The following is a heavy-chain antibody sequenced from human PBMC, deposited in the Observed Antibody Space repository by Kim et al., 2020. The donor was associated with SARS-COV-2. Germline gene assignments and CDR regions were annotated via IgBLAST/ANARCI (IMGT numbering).Heavy chain of an antibody. CDR2: IYYSGST. V-gene: IGHV4-59*01. CDR1: GGPISSYY. Sequence: SETLSLTCTVSGGPISSYYWSWIRQPPGKGLEWIGYIYYSGSTNYNPSLKSRVTISVDTSKNQFSLKLSSVTAAETAVDYCARDGAPGPGAAGGWCEPWG. J-gene: IGHJ5*02. CDR3: ARDGAPGPGAAGGWCEP. D-gene: IGHD6-13*01.